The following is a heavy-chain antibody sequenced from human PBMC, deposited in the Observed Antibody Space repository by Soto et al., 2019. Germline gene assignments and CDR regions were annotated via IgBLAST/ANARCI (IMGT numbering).Heavy chain of an antibody. CDR3: ARGPPVAGHRPTVFDY. Sequence: SEILSLTYIVSGGSISNYYCSWIRQTPGKGLEWIGYVYSGSTNYNLSLMSRVTMSLDTSKNRLSLTLRAVTAADTGVYYCARGPPVAGHRPTVFDYWGQGTLVTVSS. CDR2: VYSGST. J-gene: IGHJ4*02. CDR1: GGSISNYY. V-gene: IGHV4-59*01. D-gene: IGHD6-19*01.